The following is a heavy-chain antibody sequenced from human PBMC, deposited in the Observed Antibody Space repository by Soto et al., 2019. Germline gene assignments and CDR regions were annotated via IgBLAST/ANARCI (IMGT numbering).Heavy chain of an antibody. J-gene: IGHJ6*02. CDR2: ISAYNGNT. V-gene: IGHV1-18*01. CDR1: GYTFTSYG. Sequence: QVQLVQSGAEVKKPGASVKVSCKASGYTFTSYGISWVRQAPGQGLEWMGWISAYNGNTNYAQKLQGRVTMTTDTSTSTAYMELRSLRSDDTAVYYCARDEGLEPGYSSSWPWYYYFGMDVWGQGTTVTVSS. CDR3: ARDEGLEPGYSSSWPWYYYFGMDV. D-gene: IGHD6-13*01.